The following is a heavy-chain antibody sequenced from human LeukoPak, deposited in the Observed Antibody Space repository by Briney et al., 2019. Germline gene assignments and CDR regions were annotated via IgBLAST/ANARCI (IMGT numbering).Heavy chain of an antibody. CDR1: GFTFSNAW. J-gene: IGHJ3*02. CDR3: TTADYDSSGYI. CDR2: IKSKTDGGTT. D-gene: IGHD3-22*01. Sequence: GGSLRLSCAASGFTFSNAWMSWVRQAPGKGLEWVGRIKSKTDGGTTDYAAPVKGRFTISRDDSKNTLYPQMNSLKTEDTAVYYCTTADYDSSGYIWGQGTMVTVSS. V-gene: IGHV3-15*01.